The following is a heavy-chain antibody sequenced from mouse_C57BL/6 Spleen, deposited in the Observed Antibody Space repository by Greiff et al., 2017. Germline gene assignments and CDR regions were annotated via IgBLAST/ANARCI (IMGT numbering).Heavy chain of an antibody. CDR3: TVLRWGAMDY. CDR1: GFTFSNYW. D-gene: IGHD1-1*01. Sequence: DVKLQESGGGLVQPGGSMKLSCVASGFTFSNYWMNWVRQSPEKGLEWVAQIRLKSDNYATHYAESVKGRFTISRDDSKSSVYLQMNNLRAEDTGIYYCTVLRWGAMDYWGQGTSVTVSS. J-gene: IGHJ4*01. V-gene: IGHV6-3*01. CDR2: IRLKSDNYAT.